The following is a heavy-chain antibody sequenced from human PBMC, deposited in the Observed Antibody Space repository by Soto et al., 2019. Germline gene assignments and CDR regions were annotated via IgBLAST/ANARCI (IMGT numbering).Heavy chain of an antibody. CDR2: ISYDGSNK. Sequence: QVQLVESGGGVVQPGRSLRLSCAASGFTFSSYAMHWVRQAPGKGLEWVAVISYDGSNKYYADSVKGRFTISRDNSKNTLYLQMNSLRAEDTGVYYCARDYGDLGGYYGMDVWGQGTTVTVSS. D-gene: IGHD4-17*01. CDR1: GFTFSSYA. CDR3: ARDYGDLGGYYGMDV. V-gene: IGHV3-30-3*01. J-gene: IGHJ6*02.